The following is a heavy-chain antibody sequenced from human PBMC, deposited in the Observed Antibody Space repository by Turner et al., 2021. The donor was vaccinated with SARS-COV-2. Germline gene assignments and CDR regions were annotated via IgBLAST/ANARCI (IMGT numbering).Heavy chain of an antibody. V-gene: IGHV3-30-3*01. CDR2: ISYDGSNK. CDR3: ARDKTGGHYGPLDY. CDR1: GFTFSSYA. Sequence: QVQLVESGGGVVQPGRSLGLSCAASGFTFSSYAMNWVRQAPGKGLEWVAVISYDGSNKYYADSVKGRLTISRDNSKNTLYLQMNSLRAEDTAVYYCARDKTGGHYGPLDYWGQGTLVTVSS. D-gene: IGHD3-22*01. J-gene: IGHJ4*02.